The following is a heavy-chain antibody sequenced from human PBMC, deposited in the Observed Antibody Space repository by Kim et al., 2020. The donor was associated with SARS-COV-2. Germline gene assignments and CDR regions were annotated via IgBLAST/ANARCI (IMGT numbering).Heavy chain of an antibody. Sequence: GGSLRLSCAASGFTFSSYAMSWVRQAPGKGLEWVSAISGSGGSTYYADSVKGRFTISRDNSKNTLYLQMNSLRAEDMAVYYCAKDQGSSGHPIFDYWGQGTLVTVSS. CDR2: ISGSGGST. CDR1: GFTFSSYA. V-gene: IGHV3-23*01. J-gene: IGHJ4*02. CDR3: AKDQGSSGHPIFDY. D-gene: IGHD6-19*01.